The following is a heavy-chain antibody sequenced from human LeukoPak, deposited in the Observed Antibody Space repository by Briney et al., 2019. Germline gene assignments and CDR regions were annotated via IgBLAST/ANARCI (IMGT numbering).Heavy chain of an antibody. D-gene: IGHD2-2*01. J-gene: IGHJ4*02. V-gene: IGHV1-2*02. CDR1: GYTFTGYY. CDR2: INPNSGGT. Sequence: ASVKVSCKASGYTFTGYYMHWVRQAPGQGLEWMGWINPNSGGTNYAQKFQGRVTMTRDTSTSTVYMELSSLRSEDTAVYYCARGIRVVPAAKTPFDYWGQGTLVTVSS. CDR3: ARGIRVVPAAKTPFDY.